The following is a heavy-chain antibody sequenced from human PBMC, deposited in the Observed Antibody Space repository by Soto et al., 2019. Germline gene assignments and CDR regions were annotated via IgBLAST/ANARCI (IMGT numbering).Heavy chain of an antibody. CDR1: GYSFTSYW. V-gene: IGHV5-51*03. CDR2: IYPGDSDT. D-gene: IGHD2-2*01. J-gene: IGHJ6*04. CDR3: ASSIVVVPAALQLGDYYYGMDV. Sequence: PGESLKISCKGSGYSFTSYWIGWVRQMPGKGLEWMGIIYPGDSDTRYSPSFQGQVTISADNSISTAYLQWSSLKASDTAMYYCASSIVVVPAALQLGDYYYGMDVWGKGTTITVAS.